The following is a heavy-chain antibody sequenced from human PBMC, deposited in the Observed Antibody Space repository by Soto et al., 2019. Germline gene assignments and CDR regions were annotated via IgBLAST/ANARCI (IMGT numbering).Heavy chain of an antibody. CDR1: GYSFTSYW. CDR2: IYPGDSDT. D-gene: IGHD2-21*01. J-gene: IGHJ6*03. Sequence: PGESLKISCKGSGYSFTSYWIGWVRQMPGKGLEWMGIIYPGDSDTRYSPSFQGQVTISADKSISTAYLQWSSLKASDTAMYYCALSRWGFNYYYYYMDVWGKGTTVTVSS. CDR3: ALSRWGFNYYYYYMDV. V-gene: IGHV5-51*01.